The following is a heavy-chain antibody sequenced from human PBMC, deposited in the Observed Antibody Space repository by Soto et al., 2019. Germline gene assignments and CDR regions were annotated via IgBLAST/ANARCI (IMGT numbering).Heavy chain of an antibody. Sequence: ASVKVSCKASGYTFTGYYVHWVRQAPGHGLEWLGWIHLNSGGTNYAQSFQGRVTMTRDMSVSTVYMEMTGLSSDDTAVYYCASPRELSYSYFSFFTLDVWGQGTTVTVS. D-gene: IGHD2-21*01. CDR1: GYTFTGYY. V-gene: IGHV1-2*02. CDR2: IHLNSGGT. J-gene: IGHJ6*02. CDR3: ASPRELSYSYFSFFTLDV.